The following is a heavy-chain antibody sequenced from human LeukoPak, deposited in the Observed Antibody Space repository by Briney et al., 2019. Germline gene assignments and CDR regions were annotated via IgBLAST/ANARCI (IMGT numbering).Heavy chain of an antibody. V-gene: IGHV1-18*01. D-gene: IGHD3-3*01. Sequence: ASVKVSCKASGYTFTNYGFTWVRQAPGQGLEWMGWIDPYNGDTYYAHKFQGRVTLTTDTSTSTVCMELRSLSSDDTAVYYCARGSVAVSTARGYDIWGQGTMVTVSS. J-gene: IGHJ3*02. CDR2: IDPYNGDT. CDR3: ARGSVAVSTARGYDI. CDR1: GYTFTNYG.